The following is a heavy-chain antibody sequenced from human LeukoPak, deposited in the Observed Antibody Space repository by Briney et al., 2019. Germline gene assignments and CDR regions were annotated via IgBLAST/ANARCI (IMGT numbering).Heavy chain of an antibody. CDR2: INHGRST. Sequence: SETLSLTCAVYGGSFSGYYWGWIPQPPGKGREGRGEINHGRSTNYNPPLKSRVTISVDTSKNQFPLKLSSVTAADTAVYYCARVLRFLEWLQPPAFDIWGQGTMVTVSS. J-gene: IGHJ3*02. D-gene: IGHD3-3*01. V-gene: IGHV4-34*01. CDR1: GGSFSGYY. CDR3: ARVLRFLEWLQPPAFDI.